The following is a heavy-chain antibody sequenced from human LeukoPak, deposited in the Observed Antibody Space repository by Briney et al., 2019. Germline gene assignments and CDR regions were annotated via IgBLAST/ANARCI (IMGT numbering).Heavy chain of an antibody. CDR3: ARDPHHDDDADEGFDY. CDR1: GGSINSSLYY. CDR2: IDYTGIT. J-gene: IGHJ4*02. V-gene: IGHV4-39*07. D-gene: IGHD3-16*01. Sequence: PSETLSLTCTVSGGSINSSLYYWGWIRQPPGKGLEWIGNIDYTGITYYKPSLRSRVTISVDTSKNQFSLTLSSVTAADTAIYYCARDPHHDDDADEGFDYWGQGTLVIVSS.